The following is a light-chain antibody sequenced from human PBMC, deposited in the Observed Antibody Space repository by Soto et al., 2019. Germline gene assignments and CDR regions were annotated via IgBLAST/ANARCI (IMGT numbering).Light chain of an antibody. CDR2: GAS. CDR1: HTISSSY. Sequence: EIVLTQSPATLSLSPGERATLSCRASHTISSSYLAWYQQKPGQAPRLLIYGASSRATGIPDRFSGGGSGTDFTLTISRLEPEDFAVYYCQQFSSYPLTFGGGTKVDIK. V-gene: IGKV3-20*01. J-gene: IGKJ4*01. CDR3: QQFSSYPLT.